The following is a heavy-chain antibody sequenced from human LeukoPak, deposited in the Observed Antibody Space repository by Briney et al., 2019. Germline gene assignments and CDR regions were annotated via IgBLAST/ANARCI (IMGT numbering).Heavy chain of an antibody. CDR2: ISSSSGYI. CDR1: GFTFSSYS. D-gene: IGHD2-2*02. Sequence: GGSLRLSCAASGFTFSSYSMNWVRQAPGKGLEWVSSISSSSGYIYYADSVKGRFTISRDNAKNSLYLQMNSLRAEDTAVYYCAREKGYCSSTSCYTNGMDVWGQGTTVTVSS. CDR3: AREKGYCSSTSCYTNGMDV. J-gene: IGHJ6*02. V-gene: IGHV3-21*01.